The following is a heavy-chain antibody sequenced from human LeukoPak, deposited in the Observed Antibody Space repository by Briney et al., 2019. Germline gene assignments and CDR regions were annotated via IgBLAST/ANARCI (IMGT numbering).Heavy chain of an antibody. V-gene: IGHV1-3*01. CDR1: GYTFTSYA. CDR2: INAGNGNT. D-gene: IGHD6-13*01. J-gene: IGHJ4*02. CDR3: ARVDESWVHFDY. Sequence: ASVKVSCKASGYTFTSYAMHWVRQAPGQRLEWMGWINAGNGNTKYSQKFQGRVTITRDTSASTAYMELSSLRSEDTAVYYCARVDESWVHFDYWGQGTLVVVSS.